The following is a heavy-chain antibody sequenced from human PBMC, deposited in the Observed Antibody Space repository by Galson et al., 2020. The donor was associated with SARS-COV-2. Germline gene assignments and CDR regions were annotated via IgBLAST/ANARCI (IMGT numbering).Heavy chain of an antibody. CDR2: INPKTGGT. D-gene: IGHD2-2*02. CDR3: AKVPRAAAIGGHFDD. V-gene: IGHV1-2*07. J-gene: IGHJ4*02. Sequence: ASVKVSCKASGYTYIGYHLYWVRRAPGQGLEWVGRINPKTGGTDYAHKFQGRVTLTRDTSISTAFMELTSLNYDDTAVYYCAKVPRAAAIGGHFDDWGQGTLVTVSS. CDR1: GYTYIGYH.